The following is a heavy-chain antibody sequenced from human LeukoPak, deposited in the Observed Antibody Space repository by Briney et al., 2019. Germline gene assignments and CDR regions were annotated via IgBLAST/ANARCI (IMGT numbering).Heavy chain of an antibody. CDR3: ARVPYRRAYYYGSGTSVWFDP. Sequence: SETLSLTCTVSGGSISSYYWSWIRQPPGKGLEWIGYIYYSGSTKYNPALKSRVTISVDTSKNQFSLKLSSVTAADTAVYYCARVPYRRAYYYGSGTSVWFDPWGQGTLVTVSS. D-gene: IGHD3-10*01. CDR1: GGSISSYY. J-gene: IGHJ5*02. CDR2: IYYSGST. V-gene: IGHV4-59*13.